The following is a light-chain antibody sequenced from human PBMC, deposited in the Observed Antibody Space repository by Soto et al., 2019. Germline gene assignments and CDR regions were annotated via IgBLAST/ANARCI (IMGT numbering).Light chain of an antibody. CDR2: EVN. CDR1: ISDVGGYNY. CDR3: SSYAGSSTYV. Sequence: QSALTQSPSASGSPGQSVTISCTGTISDVGGYNYVAWYQQHPGKAPKLMIYEVNKRPSGVPDRFSGSKSGSTASLTVSGLQAEDEADYYCSSYAGSSTYVFGTGTKLTVL. V-gene: IGLV2-8*01. J-gene: IGLJ1*01.